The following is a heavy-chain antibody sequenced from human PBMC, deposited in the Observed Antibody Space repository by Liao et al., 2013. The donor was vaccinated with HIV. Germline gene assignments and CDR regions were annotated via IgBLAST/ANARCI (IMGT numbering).Heavy chain of an antibody. V-gene: IGHV4-61*02. CDR2: IYTSGST. D-gene: IGHD3-22*01. CDR3: ARVTDYYDSSGYYYGDI. Sequence: QVQLQESGPGLLKPSQTLSLTCTVSGGSISSGSYYWSWIRQPAGKGLEWIGRIYTSGSTNYNPSLKSRVTISVDTSKNQFSLKLSSVTAADTAVYYCARVTDYYDSSGYYYGDIWGQGTMVTVSS. CDR1: GGSISSGSYY. J-gene: IGHJ3*02.